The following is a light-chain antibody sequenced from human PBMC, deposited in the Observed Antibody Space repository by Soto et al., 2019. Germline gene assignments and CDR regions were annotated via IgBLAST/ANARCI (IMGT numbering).Light chain of an antibody. J-gene: IGLJ2*01. Sequence: QSVLTQPASVSGSPGQSITISCTGTSSDVGSYNLVSWYQQYPGKAPKLMIHEGSKRPSGVSNRFSGSKSGNTASLTISGLQAEDEADYYCCSYSDTSTLVFGGGTKVTVL. CDR1: SSDVGSYNL. V-gene: IGLV2-23*01. CDR3: CSYSDTSTLV. CDR2: EGS.